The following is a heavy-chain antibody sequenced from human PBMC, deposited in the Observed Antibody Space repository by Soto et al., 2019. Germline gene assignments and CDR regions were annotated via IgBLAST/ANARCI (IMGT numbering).Heavy chain of an antibody. J-gene: IGHJ3*02. CDR1: GGTLSDHG. CDR3: ARGVYGSGNYYTGQSACDI. V-gene: IGHV1-69*06. D-gene: IGHD3-10*01. CDR2: TIPVFNTA. Sequence: QVQLEQSGAEVTKPGSSVKVACKASGGTLSDHGVAWLRQAPGPGLEWMGGTIPVFNTAKYAQKFQGRVTVTADKFTNIAYMGVSHLRSEDTTRYFCARGVYGSGNYYTGQSACDIWGEGRMVIVSS.